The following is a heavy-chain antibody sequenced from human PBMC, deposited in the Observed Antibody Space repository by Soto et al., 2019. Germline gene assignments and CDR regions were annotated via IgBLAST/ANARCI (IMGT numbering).Heavy chain of an antibody. D-gene: IGHD3-3*01. CDR3: TRDIDFGY. V-gene: IGHV6-1*01. J-gene: IGHJ4*02. CDR1: GDSVSSNSAV. CDR2: TFYRSRWYN. Sequence: SQTLSLTCAIPGDSVSSNSAVWNWIRQSPSRGLEWLGRTFYRSRWYNEYAVSVKGRITVSPDTSRNQISLQLNSVTPDDTAVYFCTRDIDFGYWGRGTQVTVSS.